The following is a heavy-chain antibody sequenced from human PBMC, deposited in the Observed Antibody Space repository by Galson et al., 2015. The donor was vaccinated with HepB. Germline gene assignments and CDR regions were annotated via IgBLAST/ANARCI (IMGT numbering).Heavy chain of an antibody. CDR3: ATPRGNWAYYFDY. Sequence: SLRLSCAASGFTFSSHPMHWVRQAPGKGLEWVAAISYVDSNLYYADSVKGRFTISRDNSKNILYLQMSSLRTEDTAVYYCATPRGNWAYYFDYWGQGTQVTVSS. CDR2: ISYVDSNL. V-gene: IGHV3-30-3*01. J-gene: IGHJ4*02. CDR1: GFTFSSHP. D-gene: IGHD7-27*01.